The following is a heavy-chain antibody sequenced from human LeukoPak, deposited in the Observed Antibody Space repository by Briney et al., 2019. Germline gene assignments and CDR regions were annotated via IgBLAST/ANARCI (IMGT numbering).Heavy chain of an antibody. J-gene: IGHJ6*03. D-gene: IGHD2-2*01. V-gene: IGHV1-2*02. Sequence: ASVKVSCKASGYTFTGYYMHWVRQAPGQGLEWMGWINPNSGGTNYAQKFQGRVTMTRDTSISTAYMELSRLRSDDTAVYYCARFAPAATYYYYYYMDVWGKGTTVTASS. CDR2: INPNSGGT. CDR3: ARFAPAATYYYYYYMDV. CDR1: GYTFTGYY.